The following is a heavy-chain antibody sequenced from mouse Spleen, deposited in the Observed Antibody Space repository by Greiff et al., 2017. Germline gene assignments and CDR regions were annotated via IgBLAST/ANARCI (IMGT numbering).Heavy chain of an antibody. CDR3: ARINWDAY. CDR1: GFTFSDYG. J-gene: IGHJ3*01. Sequence: EVKLMESGGGLVKPGGSLKLSCAASGFTFSDYGMHWVRQAPEKGLEWVAYISSGSSTIYYADTVKGRFTISRDNAKNTLFLQMTSLRSEDTAMYYCARINWDAYWGQGTLVTVSA. D-gene: IGHD4-1*02. CDR2: ISSGSSTI. V-gene: IGHV5-17*01.